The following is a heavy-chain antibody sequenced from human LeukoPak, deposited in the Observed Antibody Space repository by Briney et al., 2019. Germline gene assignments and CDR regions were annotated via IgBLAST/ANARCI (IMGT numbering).Heavy chain of an antibody. D-gene: IGHD3-9*01. CDR2: ISSSGSTI. Sequence: PGGSLRLSCAASGFTFSSYEMNWVRQAPGKGLEWVSYISSSGSTIYYADSVKGRFTISRDNAKNSLYLQMNSLRAEDTAVYYCARGPYYDILTGPQYYFDYWGQGTLVTVSS. CDR3: ARGPYYDILTGPQYYFDY. V-gene: IGHV3-48*03. CDR1: GFTFSSYE. J-gene: IGHJ4*02.